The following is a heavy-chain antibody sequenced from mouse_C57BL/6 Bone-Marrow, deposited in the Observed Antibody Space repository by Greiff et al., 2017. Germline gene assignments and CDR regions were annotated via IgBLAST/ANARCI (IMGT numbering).Heavy chain of an antibody. CDR1: GFTFSNYW. J-gene: IGHJ2*01. CDR2: IRLKSDNYAT. V-gene: IGHV6-3*01. CDR3: TGLVITEYYFDY. D-gene: IGHD2-4*01. Sequence: EVQLVESGGGLVQPGGSMKLSCVASGFTFSNYWMNWVRQSPEKGLEWVAQIRLKSDNYATHYAESVKGRFTISRDDSKSSVYLQMNNLRAEDTGIYYCTGLVITEYYFDYWGQGTTLTVSS.